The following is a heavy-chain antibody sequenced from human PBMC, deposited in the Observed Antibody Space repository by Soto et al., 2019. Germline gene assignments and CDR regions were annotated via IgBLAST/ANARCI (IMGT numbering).Heavy chain of an antibody. Sequence: PGGSLRLSCAAPGFTFSSYDMHWVRQATGKGLEWVSAIGTAGDTYYPGSVKGRFTISRENAKNSLYLQMNSLRAGDTAVYYCARDSRSMVRGQYYYYMDVWGKGTTVTVSS. D-gene: IGHD3-10*01. CDR3: ARDSRSMVRGQYYYYMDV. V-gene: IGHV3-13*01. J-gene: IGHJ6*03. CDR2: IGTAGDT. CDR1: GFTFSSYD.